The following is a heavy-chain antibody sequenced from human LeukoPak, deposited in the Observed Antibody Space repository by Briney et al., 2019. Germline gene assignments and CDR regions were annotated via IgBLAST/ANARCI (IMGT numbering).Heavy chain of an antibody. CDR3: ARASDSSRLYYLNY. CDR1: GYTFTSYG. D-gene: IGHD6-13*01. J-gene: IGHJ4*02. V-gene: IGHV1-18*01. Sequence: ASVKVSCKASGYTFTSYGISWVRQAPGQGLEWMGWISAYNGNTNYAQKLQGRVTMTTDTSTSTAYMELRSLRSEDTAVYYCARASDSSRLYYLNYWGQGTLVTVSS. CDR2: ISAYNGNT.